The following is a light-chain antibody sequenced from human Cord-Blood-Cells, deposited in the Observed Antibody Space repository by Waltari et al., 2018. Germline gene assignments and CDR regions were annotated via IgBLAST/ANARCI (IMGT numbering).Light chain of an antibody. Sequence: EIVLTQSPGTLSLSPGERATLSCRASQSVSSSYLAWYQQKPGQAPRLLIYGASSRATGIPDRCSGSGSGTDFTLTISRLEPEDFAEYYCQQYGSSPPLTFGGGTKVEIK. CDR1: QSVSSSY. V-gene: IGKV3-20*01. J-gene: IGKJ4*01. CDR3: QQYGSSPPLT. CDR2: GAS.